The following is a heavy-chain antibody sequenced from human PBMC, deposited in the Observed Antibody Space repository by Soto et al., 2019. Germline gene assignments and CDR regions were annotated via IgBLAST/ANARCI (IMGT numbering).Heavy chain of an antibody. CDR2: ISVTGTRT. Sequence: EVHLLESGGDLVHPGGSLRLSCAASGFISSNYAMTWVRQVPGKGLEWVSTISVTGTRTHYADSVEGRFTISRDNFKSTLFLQMNSLRAADTAIYYCAIDYSTGYADFWGQGTLVTVSS. CDR3: AIDYSTGYADF. J-gene: IGHJ4*02. V-gene: IGHV3-23*01. D-gene: IGHD5-12*01. CDR1: GFISSNYA.